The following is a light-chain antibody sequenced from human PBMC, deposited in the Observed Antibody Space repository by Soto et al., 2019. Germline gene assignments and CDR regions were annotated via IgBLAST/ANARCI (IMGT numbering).Light chain of an antibody. V-gene: IGKV1-5*03. Sequence: IRMTQAPSTLSASVGDRVTVTCRASQSISSWLAWYQQKAGKAPKLLIYKASALESGVPSRFSGSGSGTEFTLTISSLEPEDFATYYCQHYNTYPWTFGQGTKVDIK. J-gene: IGKJ1*01. CDR1: QSISSW. CDR3: QHYNTYPWT. CDR2: KAS.